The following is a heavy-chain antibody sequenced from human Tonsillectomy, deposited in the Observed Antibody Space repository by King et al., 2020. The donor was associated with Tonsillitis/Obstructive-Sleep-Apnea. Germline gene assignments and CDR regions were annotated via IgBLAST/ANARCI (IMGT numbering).Heavy chain of an antibody. CDR3: AKFRPGGSSPIPFDF. CDR2: LSGDGGVT. J-gene: IGHJ4*02. V-gene: IGHV3-23*04. D-gene: IGHD2-2*02. CDR1: GFSFRSYA. Sequence: VQLVESGGGLVQPGGSLRLSCAASGFSFRSYAMSWVRQTPGKGLEWVSTLSGDGGVTHYADSVKGRFTVSSDNSKNIVYLQMNSLTAEETAIYYCAKFRPGGSSPIPFDFWGQGTLVTVSS.